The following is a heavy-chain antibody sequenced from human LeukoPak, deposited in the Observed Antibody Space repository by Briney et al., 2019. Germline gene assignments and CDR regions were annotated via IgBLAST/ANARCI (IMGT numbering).Heavy chain of an antibody. CDR3: AREGIVGAQGY. CDR2: MNPNSGNT. J-gene: IGHJ4*02. V-gene: IGHV1-8*01. CDR1: GYTFTSYD. D-gene: IGHD1-26*01. Sequence: GASVKVSCTASGYTFTSYDINWVRQATGQGLEWMGWMNPNSGNTGYAQKFQGRVTMTRNTSISTAYIERSSVRSEDTAVSHCAREGIVGAQGYWGQGNLVTVSS.